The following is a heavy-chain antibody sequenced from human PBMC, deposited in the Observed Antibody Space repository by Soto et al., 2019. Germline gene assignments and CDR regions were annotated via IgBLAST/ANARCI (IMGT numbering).Heavy chain of an antibody. V-gene: IGHV1-69*12. J-gene: IGHJ6*02. CDR2: IIPIFGTA. CDR1: GGTFSSYA. CDR3: ARDIAAAGGPVGLDYYGMDV. Sequence: QVQLVQSGAEVKKPGSSVKVSCKASGGTFSSYAISWVRQAPGQGLEWMGGIIPIFGTANYAQKFQGRVTITADESTSTAYMELSSLRSEDTAVYYCARDIAAAGGPVGLDYYGMDVWGQGTTVTVSS. D-gene: IGHD6-13*01.